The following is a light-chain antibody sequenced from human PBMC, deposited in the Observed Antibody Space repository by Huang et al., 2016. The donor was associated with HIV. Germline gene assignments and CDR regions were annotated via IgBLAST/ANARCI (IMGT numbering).Light chain of an antibody. Sequence: DIQMTQSPSSLSASVGDRVTITCRASQSISSNLIWYQQKAGKASKFLIYAASSLQSWVPSRFSGSGSGTDFTLTISSLRPEDFATYYCQQSYISAYTFGQGT. J-gene: IGKJ2*01. CDR3: QQSYISAYT. CDR1: QSISSN. V-gene: IGKV1-39*01. CDR2: AAS.